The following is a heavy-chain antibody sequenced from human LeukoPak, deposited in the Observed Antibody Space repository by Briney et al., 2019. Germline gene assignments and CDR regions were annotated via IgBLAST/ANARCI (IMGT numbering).Heavy chain of an antibody. CDR2: IRQDGSEK. D-gene: IGHD6-13*01. CDR3: ARDGTAAGLYFDL. Sequence: QPGGSLRLXCAVSGFTFTDYWMNWVRQAPGKGLEWVASIRQDGSEKTYVDSVKGRFTISRDNTKNSLSLQVNSLRVEDTAVYYCARDGTAAGLYFDLWGQGTLVTVSS. J-gene: IGHJ4*01. V-gene: IGHV3-7*01. CDR1: GFTFTDYW.